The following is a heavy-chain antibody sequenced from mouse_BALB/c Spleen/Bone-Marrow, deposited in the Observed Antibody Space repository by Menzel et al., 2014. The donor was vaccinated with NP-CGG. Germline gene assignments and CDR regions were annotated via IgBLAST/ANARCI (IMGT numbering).Heavy chain of an antibody. D-gene: IGHD2-1*01. CDR3: ARDGNYAVLDY. CDR2: TDPGRGSS. V-gene: IGHV1-81*01. J-gene: IGHJ4*01. Sequence: VKLVESGAALARPGASVKMSCKASGYTYTDYVISWVRQRTGQGLEWIGETDPGRGSSFYNEKFKAKATLTAKKSVNTAYMQLSSLTSEDSAVYFCARDGNYAVLDYWGQGTSGTVSS. CDR1: GYTYTDYV.